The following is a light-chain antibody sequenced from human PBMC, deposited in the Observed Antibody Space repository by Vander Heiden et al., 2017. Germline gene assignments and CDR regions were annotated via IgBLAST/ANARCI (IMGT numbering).Light chain of an antibody. V-gene: IGKV2-28*01. CDR2: LAS. CDR1: QSLMHSNGYTS. CDR3: RQCLETPYT. J-gene: IGKJ2*01. Sequence: FVMTESPLSLLVTPGEPSSISCKSSQSLMHSNGYTSLDWYLQKPGQAPRLLIYLASKRAPAVPDTFRGSGPGTDFTLEISRVEAADVGVSYCRQCLETPYTLGQGTKVELK.